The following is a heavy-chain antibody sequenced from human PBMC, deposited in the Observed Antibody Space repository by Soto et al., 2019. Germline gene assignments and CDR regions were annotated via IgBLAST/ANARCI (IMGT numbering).Heavy chain of an antibody. CDR3: AKDPSIAVALPPDY. CDR1: GFTFSSYG. J-gene: IGHJ4*02. V-gene: IGHV3-30*18. CDR2: ISYDGSNK. Sequence: QVQLVESGGGVVQPGRSLRLSCAASGFTFSSYGMQWVRQAPGKGLEWVAVISYDGSNKYYADSVKGRFTISRDNSKNTLYLQMNSLRAEDTAVYYCAKDPSIAVALPPDYWGQGTLVTVSS. D-gene: IGHD6-19*01.